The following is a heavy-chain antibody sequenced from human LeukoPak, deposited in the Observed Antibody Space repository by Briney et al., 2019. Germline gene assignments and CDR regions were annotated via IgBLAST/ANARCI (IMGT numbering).Heavy chain of an antibody. J-gene: IGHJ4*02. CDR2: INYSGRT. D-gene: IGHD2-15*01. CDR1: GGSMSSSTNY. Sequence: PSETLSLTCTVSGGSMSSSTNYWGWIRQPPGKGPEWIGSINYSGRTHYNPSLKSRVTISVDTSKNQFSLKVSSVTAADTAVYYCARRTGAAACDYWGQGTLVTVSS. CDR3: ARRTGAAACDY. V-gene: IGHV4-39*01.